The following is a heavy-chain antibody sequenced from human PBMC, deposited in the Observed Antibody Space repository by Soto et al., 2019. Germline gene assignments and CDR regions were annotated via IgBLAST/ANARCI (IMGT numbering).Heavy chain of an antibody. J-gene: IGHJ3*02. V-gene: IGHV5-51*01. CDR2: IYPGDSDT. CDR3: ASVYCSSTSCYEGFFAFDI. Sequence: GESLKISCKGSGYSFTSYWIGWVRQMPGKGLEWMGIIYPGDSDTRYSPSLQGQVTISADKSISTAYLQWSSLKASYTAMYYCASVYCSSTSCYEGFFAFDIWGQGTMVTVSS. CDR1: GYSFTSYW. D-gene: IGHD2-2*01.